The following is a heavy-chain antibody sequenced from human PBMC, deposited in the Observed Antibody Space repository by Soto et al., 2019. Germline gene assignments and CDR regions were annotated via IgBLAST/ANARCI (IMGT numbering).Heavy chain of an antibody. D-gene: IGHD5-18*01. CDR2: TYYRSKWYN. CDR3: ARASWIQLWFQTVPFDY. V-gene: IGHV6-1*01. CDR1: GDSVSSNSAA. Sequence: SQTLSLTCAISGDSVSSNSAAWNWIRQSPSRGLEWLGRTYYRSKWYNDYAVSVKSRITINPDTSKNQFPLQLNSVTPEDTAVYYCARASWIQLWFQTVPFDYCGQGTLVTVSS. J-gene: IGHJ4*02.